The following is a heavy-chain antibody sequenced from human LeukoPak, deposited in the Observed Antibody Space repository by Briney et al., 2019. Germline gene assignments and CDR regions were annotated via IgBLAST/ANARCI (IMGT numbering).Heavy chain of an antibody. V-gene: IGHV3-23*01. J-gene: IGHJ4*02. CDR3: AKRLAMTGTYHFDY. CDR2: ISGTGGTT. CDR1: GFTFDDYA. D-gene: IGHD6-19*01. Sequence: SGGSLRLSCAASGFTFDDYAMHWVRQAPGKGLEWVSRISGTGGTTFYADSVKGRFTISRDNSKNTLYLQMNSLRAEDTAVYYCAKRLAMTGTYHFDYWGQGTLVTVSS.